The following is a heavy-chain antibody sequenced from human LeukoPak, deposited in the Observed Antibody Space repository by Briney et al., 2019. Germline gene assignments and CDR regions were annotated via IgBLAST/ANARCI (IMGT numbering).Heavy chain of an antibody. V-gene: IGHV3-23*01. CDR1: GFAFSFFA. D-gene: IGHD6-19*01. CDR2: INANSGTR. Sequence: GGSLRLSCEASGFAFSFFAMSWLRQAPGKGLERVSTINANSGTRSYAASVRGRFTISRDNSKNMLYLQLNTLRADDTAVYYCAKPISGGLAVTADWFAPWGQGTLVVVSS. J-gene: IGHJ5*01. CDR3: AKPISGGLAVTADWFAP.